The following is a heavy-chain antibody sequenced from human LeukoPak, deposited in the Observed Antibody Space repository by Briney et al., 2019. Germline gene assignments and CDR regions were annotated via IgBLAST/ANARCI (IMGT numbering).Heavy chain of an antibody. CDR2: MNPNSGNT. D-gene: IGHD4-23*01. Sequence: ASVKVSCKASGYTFTSYDINWVRQATGQGLEWMGWMNPNSGNTGYAQKFQGRVTITRNTSISTAYMELSSLRSEDTAVYYCARGLLWSNSVFDYWGQGTLVTVSS. J-gene: IGHJ4*02. V-gene: IGHV1-8*03. CDR3: ARGLLWSNSVFDY. CDR1: GYTFTSYD.